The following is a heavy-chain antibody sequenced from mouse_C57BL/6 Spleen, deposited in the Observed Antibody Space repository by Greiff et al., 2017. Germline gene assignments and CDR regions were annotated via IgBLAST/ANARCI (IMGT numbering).Heavy chain of an antibody. CDR2: INPGSGGT. V-gene: IGHV1-54*01. J-gene: IGHJ3*01. CDR3: ATNYYGSPAWFAY. D-gene: IGHD1-1*01. Sequence: QVQLQQSGAELVRPGTSVKVSCKASGSAFTNSLLEWVKQRPGQGLEWIGVINPGSGGTNYNEKFKGKATLTADKSSSTAYMQLSSLTSEDSAVYFCATNYYGSPAWFAYWGQGTLVTVSA. CDR1: GSAFTNSL.